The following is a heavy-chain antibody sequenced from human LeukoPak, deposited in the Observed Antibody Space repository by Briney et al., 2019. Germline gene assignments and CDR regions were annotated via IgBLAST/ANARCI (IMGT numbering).Heavy chain of an antibody. Sequence: GASVKVSCEGSGYTFTSYVLSWGRPAPGQGLEWMGWISAYNGNTNFAQKLQGRATMTTDTSTSTAYMELRSLRSDDTAVYYCVRYIIMIVDNWGQGTLVTVSS. CDR3: VRYIIMIVDN. CDR1: GYTFTSYV. CDR2: ISAYNGNT. V-gene: IGHV1-18*01. D-gene: IGHD3-22*01. J-gene: IGHJ4*02.